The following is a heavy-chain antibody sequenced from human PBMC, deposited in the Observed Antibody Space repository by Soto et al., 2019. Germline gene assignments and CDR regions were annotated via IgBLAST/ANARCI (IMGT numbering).Heavy chain of an antibody. CDR1: GGSISSGDYY. D-gene: IGHD2-21*02. Sequence: SETLSLTCTVSGGSISSGDYYWSWIRQPPGKGLEWIGYIYYSGSTYYNPSLKSRVTISVDTSKNQFSLKLSSVTAADTAVYYCARVCGGDCHNGMDVWGQGTAVTVSS. V-gene: IGHV4-30-4*01. CDR3: ARVCGGDCHNGMDV. CDR2: IYYSGST. J-gene: IGHJ6*02.